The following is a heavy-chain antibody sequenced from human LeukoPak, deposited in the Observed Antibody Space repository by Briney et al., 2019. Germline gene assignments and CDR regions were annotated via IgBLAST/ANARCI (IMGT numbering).Heavy chain of an antibody. V-gene: IGHV1-8*01. Sequence: XXGQGLEXXXWMNPNSGNTGYAQKFQGRVTMTRNTSISTAYMELSSLRSEDTAVYYCARAEKYSYYYYMDVWGKGTTVTVSS. CDR2: MNPNSGNT. D-gene: IGHD1-26*01. CDR3: ARAEKYSYYYYMDV. J-gene: IGHJ6*03.